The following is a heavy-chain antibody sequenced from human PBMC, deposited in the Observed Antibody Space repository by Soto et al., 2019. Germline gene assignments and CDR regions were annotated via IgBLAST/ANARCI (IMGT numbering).Heavy chain of an antibody. Sequence: GGSLRLSCAASGFTFSSYSMNWVRQAPGKGLEWVSSISSSSSYIYYADSVKGRFTISRDNAKSSLYLQMNSLRAEDTAVYYCARGRDWEDTNYYGMDVWGQGTTVTVSS. CDR3: ARGRDWEDTNYYGMDV. CDR1: GFTFSSYS. D-gene: IGHD1-26*01. CDR2: ISSSSSYI. V-gene: IGHV3-21*01. J-gene: IGHJ6*02.